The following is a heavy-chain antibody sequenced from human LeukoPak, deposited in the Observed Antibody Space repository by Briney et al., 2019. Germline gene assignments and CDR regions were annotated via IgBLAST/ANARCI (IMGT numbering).Heavy chain of an antibody. D-gene: IGHD5-24*01. CDR1: EYTFSVYH. CDR2: INPDSGDT. CDR3: ARDVKMATLSGGY. V-gene: IGHV1-2*02. J-gene: IGHJ4*02. Sequence: VASVKVSCKASEYTFSVYHIHWVRQAPGQGLEWMAWINPDSGDTNYAQKFQGRVTMTRDTSITTAYMELIRLTSDDTAVYYCARDVKMATLSGGYWGQGTLVTVSS.